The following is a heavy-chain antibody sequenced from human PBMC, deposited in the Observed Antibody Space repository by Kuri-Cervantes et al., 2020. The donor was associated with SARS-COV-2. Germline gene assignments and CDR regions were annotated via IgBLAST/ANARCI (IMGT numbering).Heavy chain of an antibody. CDR2: IYPGDSDT. CDR3: ARAPDLRGYCSGGSCPRDDAFDI. V-gene: IGHV5-51*01. D-gene: IGHD2-15*01. J-gene: IGHJ3*02. CDR1: GYSFTSYW. Sequence: GGSLRLSCKGSGYSFTSYWIGWVRQMPGKGLEWMGIIYPGDSDTRYSPSFQGQVTISADKSISTAYLQWSSLKASDTAMYYCARAPDLRGYCSGGSCPRDDAFDIWCQGTMVTVSS.